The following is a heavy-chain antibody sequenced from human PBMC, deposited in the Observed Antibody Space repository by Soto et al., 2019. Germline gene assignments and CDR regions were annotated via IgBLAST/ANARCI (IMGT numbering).Heavy chain of an antibody. CDR1: GFTFSDYY. D-gene: IGHD3-10*01. CDR2: ISSSSSYT. Sequence: PGGSLRLCCAASGFTFSDYYMSWIRQAPGKGLEWVSYISSSSSYTNYADSVKGRFTISRDNAKNSLYLQMNSLRAEDTAVYYCARDLAWNYGSGNGMDVWGQGTTVTVSS. J-gene: IGHJ6*02. CDR3: ARDLAWNYGSGNGMDV. V-gene: IGHV3-11*05.